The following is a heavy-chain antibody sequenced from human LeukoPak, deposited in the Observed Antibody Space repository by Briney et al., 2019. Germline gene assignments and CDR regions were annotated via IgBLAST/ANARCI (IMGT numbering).Heavy chain of an antibody. CDR1: GGSISSSSYY. V-gene: IGHV4-39*07. Sequence: SETLSLTCTVSGGSISSSSYYWGWIRQPPGKGLEWIGSIYYSGSTYYNPSLKSRVTISEDTSKDQFSLKLSSVTAADTAVYYCARDAHYYDSSGYYGYFDLWGRGTLVTVSS. CDR3: ARDAHYYDSSGYYGYFDL. CDR2: IYYSGST. J-gene: IGHJ2*01. D-gene: IGHD3-22*01.